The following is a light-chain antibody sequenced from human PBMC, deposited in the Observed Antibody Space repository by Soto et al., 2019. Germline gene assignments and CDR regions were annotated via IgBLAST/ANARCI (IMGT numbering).Light chain of an antibody. J-gene: IGLJ2*01. V-gene: IGLV1-44*01. CDR2: TNN. CDR1: ISNIGGNT. CDR3: AAWDDSLNGVV. Sequence: QAVVTQPPSASGTPGQRVTICCSGSISNIGGNTVNWYQQLPGTAPKLLMYTNNQRPSGVPDRFSGSKSGTSASLAISGLQSEDEADYYCAAWDDSLNGVVFGGGTKLTVL.